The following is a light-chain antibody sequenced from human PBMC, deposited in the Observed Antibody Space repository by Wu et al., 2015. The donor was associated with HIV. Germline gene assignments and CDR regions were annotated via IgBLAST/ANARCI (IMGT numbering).Light chain of an antibody. CDR1: QSVSSIY. V-gene: IGKV3-20*01. Sequence: EIVLTQSPGTLSVSPGERAALSCRASQSVSSIYLAWYQQKPGQAPRLLIYGASSRATGIPDRFSGSGSGTDFTLTISRLEPEDFAVYYCQQYGSSPRTFGQGTKVEIK. J-gene: IGKJ1*01. CDR2: GAS. CDR3: QQYGSSPRT.